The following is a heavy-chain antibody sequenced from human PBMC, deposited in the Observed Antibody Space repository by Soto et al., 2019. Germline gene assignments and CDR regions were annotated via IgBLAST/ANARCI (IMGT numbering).Heavy chain of an antibody. D-gene: IGHD3-10*01. CDR2: ISGGGGST. CDR1: GFTFSSYA. Sequence: EVQLLESGGGLVQPGGSLRLSCAASGFTFSSYAMSWVRQAPGKGLEWVSAISGGGGSTYYADSTKGRFTTSRDNAKNTLYLQMNTLRTEDTAVYYCANCYGSGSYFDYWGQGTLVTVSS. CDR3: ANCYGSGSYFDY. V-gene: IGHV3-23*01. J-gene: IGHJ4*02.